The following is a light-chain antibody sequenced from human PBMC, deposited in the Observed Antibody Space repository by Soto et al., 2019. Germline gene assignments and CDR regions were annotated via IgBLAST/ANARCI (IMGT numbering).Light chain of an antibody. J-gene: IGKJ1*01. V-gene: IGKV3-20*01. CDR1: QSVSSNY. CDR3: QHYGRSPPSWT. Sequence: EIVLTQSPGTLSLSPGERATLSCRASQSVSSNYLAWYQQKPGQPPRLLISDASSRATGIPDRFSGSGSGTAFTLTISSLEPEDFAVYYCQHYGRSPPSWTFGQGTKVEIK. CDR2: DAS.